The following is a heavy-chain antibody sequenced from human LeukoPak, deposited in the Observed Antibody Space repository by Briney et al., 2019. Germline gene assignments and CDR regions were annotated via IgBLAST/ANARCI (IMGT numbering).Heavy chain of an antibody. V-gene: IGHV1-18*01. CDR1: GYTFTSYG. CDR3: VRDGDYYDNKWRNDAFDI. J-gene: IGHJ3*02. Sequence: ASVKVSCKASGYTFTSYGISWVRQAPGQGLEWMGWIGTYKGKNANTNYAQNFKGRVTMTTDTTTSTAYMELRNLRSDDTAVYSCVRDGDYYDNKWRNDAFDIWGQGTMVTVSS. CDR2: IGTYKGKNANT. D-gene: IGHD3-22*01.